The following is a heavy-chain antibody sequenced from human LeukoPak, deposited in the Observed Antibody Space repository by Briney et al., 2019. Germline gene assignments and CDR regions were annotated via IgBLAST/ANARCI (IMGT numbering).Heavy chain of an antibody. J-gene: IGHJ5*02. CDR3: ARDTRFLNWFDP. V-gene: IGHV1-3*01. D-gene: IGHD3-3*01. CDR1: GYTFTSYA. Sequence: ASVKVSCKAPGYTFTSYAMHWVRQAPGQRLEWMGWINAGNGNTKYSQKFQGRVTITRDTSASTAYMELSSLRSEDTAVYYCARDTRFLNWFDPWGQGTLVTVSS. CDR2: INAGNGNT.